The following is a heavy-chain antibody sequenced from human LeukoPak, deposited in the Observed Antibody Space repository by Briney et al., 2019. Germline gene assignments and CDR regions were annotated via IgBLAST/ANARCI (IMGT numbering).Heavy chain of an antibody. CDR2: ISGNGGDI. D-gene: IGHD3-10*01. V-gene: IGHV3-11*01. CDR3: VRHAGRAGGQ. Sequence: PGGSLRLSCAASGFSFSGHYMSWVRQAPGKGPEWISYISGNGGDIAYADSVKGRFTISRDNAKNSLHLQMNSLRVEDTAVYHCVRHAGRAGGQWGQGTLIAVSS. CDR1: GFSFSGHY. J-gene: IGHJ4*02.